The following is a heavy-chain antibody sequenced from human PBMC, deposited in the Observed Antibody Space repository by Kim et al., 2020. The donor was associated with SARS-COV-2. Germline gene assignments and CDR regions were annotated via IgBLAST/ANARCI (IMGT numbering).Heavy chain of an antibody. CDR2: SNK. CDR3: ARDRNAFDI. V-gene: IGHV3-30*07. J-gene: IGHJ3*02. Sequence: SNKYYTDSVKGRFTSSRDNSKNTLDLQMNSRRAEDTAVYYCARDRNAFDIWGQGTMVTVSS.